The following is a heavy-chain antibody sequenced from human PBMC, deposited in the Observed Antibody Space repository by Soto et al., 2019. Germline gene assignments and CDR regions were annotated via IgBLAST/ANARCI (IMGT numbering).Heavy chain of an antibody. CDR2: IYYSGST. D-gene: IGHD6-13*01. V-gene: IGHV4-59*01. J-gene: IGHJ6*02. Sequence: PSETLSLTCTVSGGSISSYYWSWIRQPPGKGLEWIGYIYYSGSTNYNPSLKSRVTISVDTSKNQFSLKLSSVTAADTAVYYCARVMPYSSSWYYYGMDVWGQGTTVTVSS. CDR3: ARVMPYSSSWYYYGMDV. CDR1: GGSISSYY.